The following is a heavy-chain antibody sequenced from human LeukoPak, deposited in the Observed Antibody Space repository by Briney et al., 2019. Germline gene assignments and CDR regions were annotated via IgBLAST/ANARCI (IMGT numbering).Heavy chain of an antibody. D-gene: IGHD3-10*02. CDR1: GFTFSSSG. V-gene: IGHV3-30*18. J-gene: IGHJ4*02. CDR3: ANLLFGENDY. Sequence: GGSLTLSCAASGFTFSSSGMHWVRQAPGKGLEWVAVISYDASNKYYADSVKGRFTISRDNSKNTLYLQMNSLSAEDTAMYYCANLLFGENDYWGQGTLVTVSS. CDR2: ISYDASNK.